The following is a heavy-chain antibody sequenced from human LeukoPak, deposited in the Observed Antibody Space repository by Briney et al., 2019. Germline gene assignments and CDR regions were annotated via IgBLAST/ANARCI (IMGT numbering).Heavy chain of an antibody. CDR1: GFTFKNAW. J-gene: IGHJ4*02. Sequence: GGSLRLSCVASGFTFKNAWMGWVRQAPGKGLEWVGRIKSQTDGGTTDYAAPVKGRISISRDDSKDTVFVQMNRLKTEDTGVYYCTKQDDILTGYPFDNWGQGTLVTVAS. CDR2: IKSQTDGGTT. D-gene: IGHD3-9*01. CDR3: TKQDDILTGYPFDN. V-gene: IGHV3-15*01.